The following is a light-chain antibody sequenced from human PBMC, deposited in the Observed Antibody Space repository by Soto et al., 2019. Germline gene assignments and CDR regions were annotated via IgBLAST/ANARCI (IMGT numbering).Light chain of an antibody. CDR3: QQYSNWPLWT. J-gene: IGKJ1*01. Sequence: ESVLTQSPGTLSLSPGERATLSCRASQSITRNLAWYQQKPGQAPRLLIYGASTRATGIPARFSGSGSGTEFTLTISSLQSEDFALYFCQQYSNWPLWTFGQGTKVDIK. CDR2: GAS. CDR1: QSITRN. V-gene: IGKV3-15*01.